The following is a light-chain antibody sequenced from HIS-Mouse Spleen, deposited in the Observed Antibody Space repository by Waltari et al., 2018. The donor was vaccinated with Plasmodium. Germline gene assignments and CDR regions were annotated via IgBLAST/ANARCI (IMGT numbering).Light chain of an antibody. Sequence: EIVTTQSPATLSVSPGATATLSCRASQSVSSNLAWYQQKPGQAPRLLIYGASTRATGIPARFSGSGSGTEFTLTISSLQSEDFAVYYCQQYNNWSFTFGPGTKVDIK. V-gene: IGKV3-15*01. CDR3: QQYNNWSFT. CDR1: QSVSSN. CDR2: GAS. J-gene: IGKJ3*01.